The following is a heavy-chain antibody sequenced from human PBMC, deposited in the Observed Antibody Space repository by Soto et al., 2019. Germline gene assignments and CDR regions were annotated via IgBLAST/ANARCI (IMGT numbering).Heavy chain of an antibody. J-gene: IGHJ4*02. D-gene: IGHD3-16*01. CDR3: ARPGAGRLSSYYFDY. CDR2: MNPKSGNT. CDR1: GYTLSSYD. Sequence: ASVKVSCKASGYTLSSYDINWVRQATGQGLEWMGWMNPKSGNTGYAQKFQGRVTITRNTSISTAYMELSSLRSEDTAVYYCARPGAGRLSSYYFDYWGQGTLVTVSS. V-gene: IGHV1-8*01.